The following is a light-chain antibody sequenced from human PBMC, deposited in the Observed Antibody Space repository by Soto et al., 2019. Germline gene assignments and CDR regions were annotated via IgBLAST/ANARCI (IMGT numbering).Light chain of an antibody. Sequence: EIVMTQSPATLSVSPGERATLSCRASQSVAGNLAWYQQKPGQAPRLLIYGASTRATGIPARFSGSGSGTEFTLTISSLQSEDFAVYSCQQYNDWPPITLGQGTRLEI. J-gene: IGKJ5*01. CDR3: QQYNDWPPIT. CDR2: GAS. CDR1: QSVAGN. V-gene: IGKV3-15*01.